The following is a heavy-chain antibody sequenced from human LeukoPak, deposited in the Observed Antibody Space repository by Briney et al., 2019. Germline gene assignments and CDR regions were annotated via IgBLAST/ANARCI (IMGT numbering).Heavy chain of an antibody. J-gene: IGHJ6*02. CDR2: IIPIFGIA. CDR1: GGTFSSYA. V-gene: IGHV1-69*04. D-gene: IGHD3-22*01. Sequence: SVKASCKASGGTFSSYAISWVRQAPGQGLEWMGRIIPIFGIANYAQKFQGRVTITADKSTSTAYMELSSLRSEDTAVYYCARDPSYDSSGYPLYYYYGMDVWGQGTTVTVSS. CDR3: ARDPSYDSSGYPLYYYYGMDV.